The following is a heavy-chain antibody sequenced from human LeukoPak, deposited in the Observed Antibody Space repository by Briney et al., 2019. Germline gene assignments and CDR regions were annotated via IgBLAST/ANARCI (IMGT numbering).Heavy chain of an antibody. J-gene: IGHJ5*02. V-gene: IGHV1-2*02. CDR3: ARAPPYSSYDRRENWFDP. D-gene: IGHD5-12*01. Sequence: RASVKVSCKASGYTFTGYYMHWVRQAPGQGLEWMGWINPNSGGTNYAQKFQGRVTMTRDTSISTAYMELSRLRSDDTAVYYCARAPPYSSYDRRENWFDPWGQGTLVTVSS. CDR2: INPNSGGT. CDR1: GYTFTGYY.